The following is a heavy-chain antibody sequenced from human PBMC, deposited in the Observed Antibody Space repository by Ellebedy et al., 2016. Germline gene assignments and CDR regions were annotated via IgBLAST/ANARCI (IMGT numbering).Heavy chain of an antibody. D-gene: IGHD2-2*01. J-gene: IGHJ3*02. CDR3: ARVEIPAIIVGERDDVFDI. Sequence: SETLSLXXTVSGGSISRDDHYWSGIRQPPGKGLEWIGYIYYSGNTNYNPSLKSRVTISIDTSKNRFSLKLDSVTAADTAVYYCARVEIPAIIVGERDDVFDIWGQGTMVTVSS. CDR1: GGSISRDDHY. V-gene: IGHV4-30-4*01. CDR2: IYYSGNT.